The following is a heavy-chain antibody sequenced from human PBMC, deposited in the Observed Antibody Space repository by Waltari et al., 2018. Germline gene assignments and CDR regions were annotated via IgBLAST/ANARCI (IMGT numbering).Heavy chain of an antibody. CDR3: ARRGRTTLSYYFDY. CDR1: GGSIISGAYY. V-gene: IGHV4-30-4*08. CDR2: IYFSGST. J-gene: IGHJ4*02. Sequence: QVQLQESGPGLVKPSQTLSLTCPVSGGSIISGAYYWSWIRQPPGKGLEWIGYIYFSGSTYYNPSLKSRVTISVDTSKNQFSLKLNSVTAADTAVYYCARRGRTTLSYYFDYWGQGTLVTVSS. D-gene: IGHD4-4*01.